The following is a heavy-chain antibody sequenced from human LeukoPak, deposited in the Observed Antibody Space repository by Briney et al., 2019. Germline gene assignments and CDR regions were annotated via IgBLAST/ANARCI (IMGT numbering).Heavy chain of an antibody. CDR3: AKESVPRYYYGSGSYYTDGMDV. CDR1: GFTFSSYA. Sequence: GGSLRLSCAVSGFTFSSYAMNWVRQAPGKGLEWVSAITGSGDSTYYADSVKGRFIISRDNAKNSLYLQMNSLRAEDTAVYYCAKESVPRYYYGSGSYYTDGMDVWGQGTTVTVSS. D-gene: IGHD3-10*01. CDR2: ITGSGDST. V-gene: IGHV3-23*01. J-gene: IGHJ6*02.